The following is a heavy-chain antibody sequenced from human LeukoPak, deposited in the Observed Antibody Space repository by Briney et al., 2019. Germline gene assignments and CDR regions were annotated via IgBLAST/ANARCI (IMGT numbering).Heavy chain of an antibody. CDR1: GFTFINYG. CDR2: IWYDGSYK. V-gene: IGHV3-33*06. Sequence: GGSLRLSCAASGFTFINYGMHWVRQAPGKGLVWVAVIWYDGSYKYYADSVKGRFTISRDNSKNTLYLQMNSLRAEDTAIYYCAKVVQYTASTGTGLDYWGRGTLVTVSS. D-gene: IGHD6-13*01. J-gene: IGHJ4*02. CDR3: AKVVQYTASTGTGLDY.